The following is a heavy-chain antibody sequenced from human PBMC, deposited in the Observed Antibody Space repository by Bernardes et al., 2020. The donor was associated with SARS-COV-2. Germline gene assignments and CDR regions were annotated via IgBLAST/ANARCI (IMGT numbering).Heavy chain of an antibody. CDR3: AKCVVGYYAVDV. CDR1: GFTFNMYA. CDR2: ISGSGGST. Sequence: GGSLRLTCAASGFTFNMYAMTWVRQAPGKGLEWVSGISGSGGSTYYADYVKGRFTISRDNSKNTLFLQMNSLRAEDTAVYSCAKCVVGYYAVDVWGQGTTVTVSS. J-gene: IGHJ6*02. V-gene: IGHV3-23*01. D-gene: IGHD2-15*01.